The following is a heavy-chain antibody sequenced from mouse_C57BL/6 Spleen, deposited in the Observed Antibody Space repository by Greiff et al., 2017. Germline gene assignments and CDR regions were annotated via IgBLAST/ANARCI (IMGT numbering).Heavy chain of an antibody. CDR3: ALGFYYGSRGAMDY. CDR1: GFSLTSYG. J-gene: IGHJ4*01. D-gene: IGHD1-1*01. Sequence: VQLQQSGPGLVQPSQSLSITCTVSGFSLTSYGLHWVRQPPGKGLEWLGVIWSGGSTDYNAAFISRLSISKDNSKSQVFFKMNSLQADDTAIYYCALGFYYGSRGAMDYWGQGTSVTVSS. V-gene: IGHV2-4*01. CDR2: IWSGGST.